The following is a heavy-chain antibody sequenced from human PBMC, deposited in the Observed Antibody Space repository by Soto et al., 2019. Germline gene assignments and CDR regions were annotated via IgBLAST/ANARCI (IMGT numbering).Heavy chain of an antibody. CDR3: ATDLWSIKNRGFDP. CDR2: ISGSGGST. D-gene: IGHD3-3*01. V-gene: IGHV3-23*01. Sequence: EVPLLESGGGLVQPGGSLRLSCAASGFTFSSYAMSWVRQAPGKGLEWVSAISGSGGSTYYAVSVKGRFTISRDNSKNTRDLQMNSLRAEDTAVYYCATDLWSIKNRGFDPWGQGTLVTVSS. J-gene: IGHJ5*02. CDR1: GFTFSSYA.